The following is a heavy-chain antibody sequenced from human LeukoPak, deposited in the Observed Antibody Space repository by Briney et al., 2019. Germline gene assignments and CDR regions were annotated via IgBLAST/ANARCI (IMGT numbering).Heavy chain of an antibody. J-gene: IGHJ4*02. CDR3: AKGEAAAAGGFDY. V-gene: IGHV3-23*01. CDR2: ICGRDFRT. Sequence: GGSLRLSCAASGFTLNNYVMSWVRQAPGKGLEWVSAICGRDFRTYYADSVKGRFTISSDSAKNTLYLEMSGLRAEDTAMYFCAKGEAAAAGGFDYWGQGALVTVSS. CDR1: GFTLNNYV. D-gene: IGHD6-13*01.